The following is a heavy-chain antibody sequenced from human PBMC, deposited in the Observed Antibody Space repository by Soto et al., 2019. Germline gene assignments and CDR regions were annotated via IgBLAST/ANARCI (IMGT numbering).Heavy chain of an antibody. V-gene: IGHV3-30*18. J-gene: IGHJ6*03. D-gene: IGHD1-7*01. CDR2: ISYDGSNK. Sequence: QVQLVESGGGVVQSGRSLRLSCAASGFTFSSYGMHWVRQAPGKGLEWVAVISYDGSNKYYADSVKGRFTISRDNSKNTLYLQMNSLRAEDTAVYYCAKDPFGNSVYYYYMDVWGKGTTVTVSS. CDR1: GFTFSSYG. CDR3: AKDPFGNSVYYYYMDV.